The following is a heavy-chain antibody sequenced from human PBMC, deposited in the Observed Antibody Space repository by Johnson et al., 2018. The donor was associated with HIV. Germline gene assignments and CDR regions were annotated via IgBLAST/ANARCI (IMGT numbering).Heavy chain of an antibody. V-gene: IGHV3-7*03. Sequence: VQLVESGGGLVQPGGSLRLSCAASGFTFSSYWMSWVRQAPGKGLEWVANIKQDGSEKYYVDSVKGRFTISRDNAKKSLCLQMNTLRAEDTALYYCARAIAAAGSSLEDDAWGQGTMVTVSS. CDR1: GFTFSSYW. CDR3: ARAIAAAGSSLEDDA. J-gene: IGHJ3*01. CDR2: IKQDGSEK. D-gene: IGHD6-13*01.